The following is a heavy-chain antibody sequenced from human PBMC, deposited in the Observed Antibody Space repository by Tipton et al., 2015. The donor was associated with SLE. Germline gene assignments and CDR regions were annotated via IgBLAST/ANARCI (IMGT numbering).Heavy chain of an antibody. J-gene: IGHJ6*03. CDR3: ARGRSSSPPYYYYYMDV. Sequence: TLSLTCNASGGSISSGGYYWSWIRQHPGKGLEWIGSIYYSGSTYYNPSLKSRVTISVDTSKNQFSLKLSSVTAADTAVYYCARGRSSSPPYYYYYMDVWGKGTTVTVSS. CDR1: GGSISSGGYY. V-gene: IGHV4-39*07. CDR2: IYYSGST. D-gene: IGHD6-13*01.